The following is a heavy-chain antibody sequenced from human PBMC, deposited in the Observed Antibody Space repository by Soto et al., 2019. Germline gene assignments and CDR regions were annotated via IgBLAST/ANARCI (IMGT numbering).Heavy chain of an antibody. CDR2: IKQDGSEK. CDR3: SRSPYLCRGPLDY. J-gene: IGHJ4*02. Sequence: PGGSLRLSCAASGFTFSRYWMSLVRQAPGKGLEWVANIKQDGSEKHYVDSVKGRITISRENAKNSLYLQMNSLRAEDSAVYYCSRSPYLCRGPLDYWCQGTVVAVSS. CDR1: GFTFSRYW. V-gene: IGHV3-7*03. D-gene: IGHD2-21*01.